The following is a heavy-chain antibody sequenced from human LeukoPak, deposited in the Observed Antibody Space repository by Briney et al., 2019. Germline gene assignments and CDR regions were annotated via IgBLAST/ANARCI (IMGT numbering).Heavy chain of an antibody. Sequence: PSETLSLTCAVYGGSFSGYYWRWIRQPPGKGLEWMGEINHSGSTNYNPSLKSRVTISVDTSKNQFSLKLSSVTAADTAVYYCARGPHTGVNYYDSSGYYYWGQGTLVTVSS. D-gene: IGHD3-22*01. J-gene: IGHJ4*02. V-gene: IGHV4-34*01. CDR3: ARGPHTGVNYYDSSGYYY. CDR2: INHSGST. CDR1: GGSFSGYY.